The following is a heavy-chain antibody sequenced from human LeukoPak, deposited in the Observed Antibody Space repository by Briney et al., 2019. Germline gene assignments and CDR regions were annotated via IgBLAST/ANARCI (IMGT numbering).Heavy chain of an antibody. Sequence: PGGSLRLSCAASGFNFSIYSMNWVRQAPGKGLEWVSSISTTSSCIFYAYSVKGRFTLSRDNAKNSLYLQMNSLRAEDTAVYYCAELDITMIGGVWGKGTTVTISS. CDR1: GFNFSIYS. D-gene: IGHD3-10*02. CDR3: AELDITMIGGV. CDR2: ISTTSSCI. J-gene: IGHJ6*04. V-gene: IGHV3-21*01.